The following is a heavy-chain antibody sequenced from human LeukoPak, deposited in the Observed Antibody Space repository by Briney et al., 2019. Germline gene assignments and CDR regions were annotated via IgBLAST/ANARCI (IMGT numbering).Heavy chain of an antibody. V-gene: IGHV4-39*01. Sequence: SETLSLTCTVSGGSISSSSYYWGWIRQPPGKGLEWIGSIYYSGNTYYNPSLKSRVTISVDKSKNQFSLRLSSVTAADTAVYYCARHREDIVVVPFDYWGQGTLLTVPS. J-gene: IGHJ4*02. CDR2: IYYSGNT. CDR1: GGSISSSSYY. CDR3: ARHREDIVVVPFDY. D-gene: IGHD2-2*01.